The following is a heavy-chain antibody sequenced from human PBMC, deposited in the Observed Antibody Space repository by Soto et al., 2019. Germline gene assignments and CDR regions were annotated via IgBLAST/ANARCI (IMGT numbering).Heavy chain of an antibody. CDR1: GGTFSSYA. D-gene: IGHD6-19*01. Sequence: SVKGSCKASGGTFSSYAISWVRNAPGQGLEWMGAIIPIFGTANYAQKFQGRLTITADESTSTAYMELSSLRSEDTAVYYCASHGPIGYSSGWGPYALDIWGQGTMVTVSS. CDR2: IIPIFGTA. CDR3: ASHGPIGYSSGWGPYALDI. V-gene: IGHV1-69*13. J-gene: IGHJ3*02.